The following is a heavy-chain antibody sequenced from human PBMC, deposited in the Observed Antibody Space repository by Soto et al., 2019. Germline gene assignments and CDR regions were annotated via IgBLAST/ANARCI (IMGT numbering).Heavy chain of an antibody. CDR2: IYYSVST. D-gene: IGHD1-26*01. CDR3: ARIVGRGWFDP. J-gene: IGHJ5*02. Sequence: ASETLSLTCTVSGGSISSYYWSWIRQPPGKGLEWIGYIYYSVSTNYNPSLKSRVTISVDTSKNQFSLKLSSVTAADTAVYYCARIVGRGWFDPWGQGTLVTVSS. V-gene: IGHV4-59*01. CDR1: GGSISSYY.